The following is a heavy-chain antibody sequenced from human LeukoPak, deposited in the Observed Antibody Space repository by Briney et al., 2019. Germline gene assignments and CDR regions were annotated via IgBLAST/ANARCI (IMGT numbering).Heavy chain of an antibody. J-gene: IGHJ1*01. CDR3: ARGITMVREAPFQH. D-gene: IGHD3-10*01. V-gene: IGHV1-2*02. Sequence: ASVKVSCKASGYTFTNYYIHWVRQAPGQGLEWMGWINPNSGGTNYAQKFQGRVTMTRDTSISTAYMELSRLRSDDTAVYYCARGITMVREAPFQHWGQGTLVTVSS. CDR1: GYTFTNYY. CDR2: INPNSGGT.